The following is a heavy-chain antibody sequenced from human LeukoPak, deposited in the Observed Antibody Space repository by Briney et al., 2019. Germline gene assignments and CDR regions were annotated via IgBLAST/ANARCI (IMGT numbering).Heavy chain of an antibody. D-gene: IGHD3-22*01. CDR2: IWSAENNK. V-gene: IGHV3-33*06. Sequence: GGSLRLSCVASGLIFRNYGMHWVRQAPGKGLEWVAVIWSAENNKYYADSVQGRVTISRDNSKNTVFLQMNSLRAEDTAVYYCAKDDDVSSRYSRFENWGQGTLVTVSS. CDR3: AKDDDVSSRYSRFEN. CDR1: GLIFRNYG. J-gene: IGHJ4*02.